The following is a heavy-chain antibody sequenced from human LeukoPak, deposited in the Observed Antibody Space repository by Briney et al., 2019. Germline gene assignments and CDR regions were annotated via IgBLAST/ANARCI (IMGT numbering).Heavy chain of an antibody. CDR3: ARSIPYGTTWYGRSDY. V-gene: IGHV3-7*03. D-gene: IGHD6-13*01. CDR1: GFPFSSYS. J-gene: IGHJ4*02. Sequence: GGSLRLSCAASGFPFSSYSMTWVRQAPGKGLEWVATIKPDGTTKFYVDSVKGRFTISRDSALNSLYLQMNSLRAEDTAIYYCARSIPYGTTWYGRSDYWGQGTLVTVSA. CDR2: IKPDGTTK.